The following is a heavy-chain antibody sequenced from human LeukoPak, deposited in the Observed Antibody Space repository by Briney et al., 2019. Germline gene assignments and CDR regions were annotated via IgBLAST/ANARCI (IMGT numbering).Heavy chain of an antibody. CDR2: ISYDGSNK. J-gene: IGHJ4*02. CDR1: GFTFSSYA. CDR3: ARGWSAYCGGDCYQDFDY. V-gene: IGHV3-30*01. Sequence: GRSLRLSCAASGFTFSSYAMHWVRQAPGKGLEWVAVISYDGSNKYYADSVKGRFTISRENSKNTLYLQMNSLRAEDTAVYYCARGWSAYCGGDCYQDFDYWGQGTLVTVSS. D-gene: IGHD2-21*02.